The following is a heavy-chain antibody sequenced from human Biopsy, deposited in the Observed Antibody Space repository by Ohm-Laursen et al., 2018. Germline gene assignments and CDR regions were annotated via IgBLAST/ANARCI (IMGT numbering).Heavy chain of an antibody. V-gene: IGHV1-58*01. Sequence: ASVNVSCKASGFTFSSSAVQWVRQARGLRLEWIGWIVVGSGHTNYAQKFQERVTITRDMSTSTAYMELTSLRSEDTAVYYCAATSTLYYYYYAMDVWDQGTTITVSS. CDR2: IVVGSGHT. CDR3: AATSTLYYYYYAMDV. J-gene: IGHJ6*02. CDR1: GFTFSSSA.